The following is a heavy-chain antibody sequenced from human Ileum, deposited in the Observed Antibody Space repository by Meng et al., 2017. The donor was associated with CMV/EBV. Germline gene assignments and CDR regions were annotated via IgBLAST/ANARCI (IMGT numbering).Heavy chain of an antibody. CDR1: GYTFTGYY. Sequence: ASVKVSCKASGYTFTGYYMHWVRQAPGQGLEWMGWINPNSGGTNYAQKFQGRVTMTRDTSISTAYMELSRLRSDDTAVYYCARLDYVDYNYFQHWGQGTLVTVSS. J-gene: IGHJ1*01. D-gene: IGHD4-17*01. CDR2: INPNSGGT. V-gene: IGHV1-2*02. CDR3: ARLDYVDYNYFQH.